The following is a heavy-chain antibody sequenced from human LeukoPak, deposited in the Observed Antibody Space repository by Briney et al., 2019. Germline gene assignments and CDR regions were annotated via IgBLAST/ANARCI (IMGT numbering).Heavy chain of an antibody. V-gene: IGHV3-21*01. D-gene: IGHD1/OR15-1a*01. CDR2: ISSSSSYV. Sequence: GGSLRLSCAASGFTFSSYSMNWVRQAPGKGLEWVSSISSSSSYVYYADSVKGRFTISRDNAKNSLYLQMNSLRAEDTALYYCARENWYKFDYWGQGTLVTVSS. CDR3: ARENWYKFDY. J-gene: IGHJ4*02. CDR1: GFTFSSYS.